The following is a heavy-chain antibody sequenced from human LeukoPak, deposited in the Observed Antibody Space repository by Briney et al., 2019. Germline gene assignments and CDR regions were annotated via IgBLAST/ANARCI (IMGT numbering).Heavy chain of an antibody. CDR3: AREAGYGSGAYMDV. CDR2: IYYSGST. CDR1: GGSISSYY. V-gene: IGHV4-59*12. D-gene: IGHD3-10*01. J-gene: IGHJ6*03. Sequence: PSETLSLTCTVSGGSISSYYWSWIRQPPGKGLEWIGYIYYSGSTNYNPSLKSRVTISVDTSKNQFSLKLSSVTAADTAVYYCAREAGYGSGAYMDVWGKGTTVTVSS.